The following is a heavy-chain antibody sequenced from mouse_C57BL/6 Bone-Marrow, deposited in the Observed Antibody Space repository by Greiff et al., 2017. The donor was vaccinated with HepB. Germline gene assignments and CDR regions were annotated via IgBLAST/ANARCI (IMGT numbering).Heavy chain of an antibody. Sequence: EVQLQESGGGLVKPGGSLKLSCAASGFTFSDYGMHWVRQAPEKGLEWVAYISSGSSTIYYADTVKGRFTISRDNAKNTLFLQMTSLRSEDTAMYYCARGGTTVDAMDYWGQGTSVTVSS. D-gene: IGHD1-1*01. J-gene: IGHJ4*01. CDR1: GFTFSDYG. CDR3: ARGGTTVDAMDY. V-gene: IGHV5-17*01. CDR2: ISSGSSTI.